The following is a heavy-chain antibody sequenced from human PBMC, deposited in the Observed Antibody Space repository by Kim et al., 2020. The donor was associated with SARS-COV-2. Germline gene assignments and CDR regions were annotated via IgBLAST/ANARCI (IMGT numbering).Heavy chain of an antibody. CDR3: ARHLSGSGTFYNLDS. CDR1: GDSNDF. J-gene: IGHJ4*02. V-gene: IGHV4-59*08. Sequence: SETLSLTCSVSGDSNDFWSWIRQTPEMGLEWIACISYSGTTTYNPSLRSRATISLDTSKRQISLKLRSVTAADTAMYYCARHLSGSGTFYNLDSWGPGTL. CDR2: ISYSGTT. D-gene: IGHD3-10*01.